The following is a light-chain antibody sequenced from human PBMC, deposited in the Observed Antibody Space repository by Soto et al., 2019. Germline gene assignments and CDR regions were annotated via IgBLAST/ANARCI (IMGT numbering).Light chain of an antibody. CDR2: RNN. V-gene: IGLV1-47*01. CDR1: SSNIGSNS. J-gene: IGLJ2*01. CDR3: AAGDDSLSGVI. Sequence: QSVLTQPPSASETPGQRVTISCSGGSSNIGSNSVYWYQQLPGTAPKLLIYRNNQRSSGVPDRFSGSKSDTSASLAISGLRSEDEADYYCAAGDDSLSGVIFGGGTKLTVL.